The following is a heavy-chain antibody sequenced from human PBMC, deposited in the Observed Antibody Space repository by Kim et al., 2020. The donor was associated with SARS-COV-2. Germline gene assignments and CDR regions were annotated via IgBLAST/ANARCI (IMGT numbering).Heavy chain of an antibody. CDR1: GGTFSSYA. Sequence: SVKVSCKASGGTFSSYAISWVRQAPGQGLEWMGGIIPIFGTANYAQKFQGRVTITADESTSTAYMELSSLRSEDTAVYYCARDLGLNPPHPLDYWGQGTLVTVSS. CDR2: IIPIFGTA. CDR3: ARDLGLNPPHPLDY. V-gene: IGHV1-69*13. D-gene: IGHD2-21*01. J-gene: IGHJ4*02.